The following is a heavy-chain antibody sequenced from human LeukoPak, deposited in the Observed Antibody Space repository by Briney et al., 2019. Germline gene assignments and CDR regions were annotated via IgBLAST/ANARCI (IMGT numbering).Heavy chain of an antibody. Sequence: SETLSLTCAVYGGSFSGYYWSWIRQPPGKGLEWIGEINHSGSTNYNPTLKSRVTISVDTSKNQFSLKLSSVTAADTAVYYCARGTGNSSGWLQYFDYWGQGTLVTVSS. CDR1: GGSFSGYY. V-gene: IGHV4-34*01. D-gene: IGHD6-19*01. CDR3: ARGTGNSSGWLQYFDY. CDR2: INHSGST. J-gene: IGHJ4*02.